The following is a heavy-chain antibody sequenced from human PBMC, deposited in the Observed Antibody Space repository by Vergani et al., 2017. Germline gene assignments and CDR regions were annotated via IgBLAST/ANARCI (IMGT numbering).Heavy chain of an antibody. V-gene: IGHV4-59*01. J-gene: IGHJ4*02. Sequence: QVQLQESGPGLVKPSETLSLTCTVSGGSISSYYWSWIRQPPGKGLEWIGYIYYSGSTNYNPSLKSRVTISVDTSKNQFSLKLSSVTAADTAVYYCARHDYGGQVDYWGQGTLVTVSS. CDR1: GGSISSYY. CDR2: IYYSGST. CDR3: ARHDYGGQVDY. D-gene: IGHD4-23*01.